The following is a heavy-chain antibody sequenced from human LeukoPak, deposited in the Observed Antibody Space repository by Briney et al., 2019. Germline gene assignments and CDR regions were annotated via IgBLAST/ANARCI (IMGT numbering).Heavy chain of an antibody. Sequence: PSETLSLTCTVSGGSISSGGYYWSWIRQHPGKGLEWIGYIFYSGSTYYNPSLKSRVTISVDTSKNQFSLKLSSVTAADTAVYYCARALGDYVLCGMDVWGQGTTVTVSS. CDR1: GGSISSGGYY. D-gene: IGHD4-17*01. V-gene: IGHV4-31*03. CDR3: ARALGDYVLCGMDV. CDR2: IFYSGST. J-gene: IGHJ6*02.